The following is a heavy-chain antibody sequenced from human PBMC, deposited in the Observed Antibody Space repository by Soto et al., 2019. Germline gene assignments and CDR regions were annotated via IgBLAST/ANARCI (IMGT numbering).Heavy chain of an antibody. Sequence: QVQLVQSGAEVKKPGSSVKVSCKASGGTFSSYAISWVRQAPGQGLEWMGGIIPIFGTANYAQKFQGRVTITEDESTSTAYMELSSLRSEDTAVYYCARPFYYYGSGSYAFDIWGQGTMVTVSS. J-gene: IGHJ3*02. CDR2: IIPIFGTA. V-gene: IGHV1-69*01. CDR1: GGTFSSYA. D-gene: IGHD3-10*01. CDR3: ARPFYYYGSGSYAFDI.